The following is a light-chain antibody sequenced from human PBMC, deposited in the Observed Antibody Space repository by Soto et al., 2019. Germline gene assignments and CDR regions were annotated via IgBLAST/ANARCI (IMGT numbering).Light chain of an antibody. J-gene: IGKJ1*01. Sequence: EIVMTQSPATLSVSPGERATLSCRASQSVSNNLAWYQQKPGQAPRLLICGVSTRATGIPARFSGSGFSGSGSGTEFTLTISSLQPEDFAVYYCQQYNNWWTFGQGTKVDIK. CDR3: QQYNNWWT. V-gene: IGKV3-15*01. CDR1: QSVSNN. CDR2: GVS.